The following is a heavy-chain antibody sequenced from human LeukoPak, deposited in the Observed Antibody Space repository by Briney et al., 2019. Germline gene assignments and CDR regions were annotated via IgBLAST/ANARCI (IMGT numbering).Heavy chain of an antibody. Sequence: PGGSLRLSCAVSGFTFGSYTMNWVRQAPGKGLEWVSHISSTSTTYYADSVKGRFTISRDNAKNSLYLQMNSLRAEDTAVYYCARASIRFLEWLLSYFDYWGQGTLVTVSS. J-gene: IGHJ4*02. D-gene: IGHD3-3*01. CDR2: ISSTSTT. CDR1: GFTFGSYT. V-gene: IGHV3-48*01. CDR3: ARASIRFLEWLLSYFDY.